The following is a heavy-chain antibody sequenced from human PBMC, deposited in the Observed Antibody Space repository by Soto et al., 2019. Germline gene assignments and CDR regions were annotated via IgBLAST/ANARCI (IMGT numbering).Heavy chain of an antibody. D-gene: IGHD1-26*01. CDR2: ISGSGGST. J-gene: IGHJ3*02. V-gene: IGHV3-23*01. CDR1: GFTFSSYA. CDR3: AKDPVVGATPANTFDI. Sequence: GGSLRLSCAASGFTFSSYAMSWVRQAPGKGLEWVSAISGSGGSTYYADSVKGRFTISRDNSKNTLYLQMNSLRAEDTAVYYCAKDPVVGATPANTFDIWGQGTMVTVSS.